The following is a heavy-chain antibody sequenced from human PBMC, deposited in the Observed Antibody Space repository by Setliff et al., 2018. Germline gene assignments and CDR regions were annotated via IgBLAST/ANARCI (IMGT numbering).Heavy chain of an antibody. CDR1: GYTFTSYD. Sequence: ASVKVSCKASGYTFTSYDINWVRQATGQGLEWMGWMNPNSGNTGYAQKFQGRVTMTRNTSISTAYMELSSLRSEDTAVYYCARGDTAMVARAFDIWGQGTMVTVSS. V-gene: IGHV1-8*02. CDR3: ARGDTAMVARAFDI. J-gene: IGHJ3*02. D-gene: IGHD5-18*01. CDR2: MNPNSGNT.